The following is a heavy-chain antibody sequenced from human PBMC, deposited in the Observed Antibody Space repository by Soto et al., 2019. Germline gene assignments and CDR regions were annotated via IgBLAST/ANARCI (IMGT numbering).Heavy chain of an antibody. V-gene: IGHV1-46*04. CDR2: INPSGDFT. CDR1: GYTITRHW. D-gene: IGHD3-22*01. CDR3: ARDNSYDSGGAKGWYFDL. Sequence: QVQLVQSGAEVKKPGASVTVSCTASGYTITRHWMHWVRQAPGQGLEWMAVINPSGDFTIYAQTLQGRVTMTRDTSTRPVYMYLGSLRSDDTAMYYCARDNSYDSGGAKGWYFDLWGRGTLVTVSS. J-gene: IGHJ2*01.